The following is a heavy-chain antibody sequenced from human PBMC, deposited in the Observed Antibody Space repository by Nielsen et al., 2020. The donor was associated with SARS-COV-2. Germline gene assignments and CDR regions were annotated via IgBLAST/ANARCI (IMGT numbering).Heavy chain of an antibody. V-gene: IGHV3-66*03. D-gene: IGHD2-15*01. J-gene: IGHJ4*02. CDR2: IYSCGSI. CDR3: ASPRYCSGGSCSPFGY. CDR1: GFTVSSNY. Sequence: GESLKISCAASGFTVSSNYMSWVRQAPGKGLEWVSVIYSCGSIYYADSVKGRFTISRDNAKNSLYLQMNSLRAEDTAVYYCASPRYCSGGSCSPFGYWGQGTLVTVSS.